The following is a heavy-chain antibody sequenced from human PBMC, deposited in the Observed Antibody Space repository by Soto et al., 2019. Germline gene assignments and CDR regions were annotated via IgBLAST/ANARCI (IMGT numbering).Heavy chain of an antibody. CDR3: VAMYYYDSSGYYYFDY. Sequence: QMQLVQSGPEVKKPGTSVKVSCKASGFTFTSSAVQWVRQARGQRLEWIGWIVVGSGNTNYAQKFQERVTITRDMSTSTAYMELSSLRSEDTAVYYCVAMYYYDSSGYYYFDYWGQGTQVTVSS. J-gene: IGHJ4*02. CDR1: GFTFTSSA. V-gene: IGHV1-58*01. D-gene: IGHD3-22*01. CDR2: IVVGSGNT.